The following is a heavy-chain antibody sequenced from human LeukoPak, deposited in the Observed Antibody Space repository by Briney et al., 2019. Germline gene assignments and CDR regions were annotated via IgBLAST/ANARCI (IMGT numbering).Heavy chain of an antibody. V-gene: IGHV3-23*01. D-gene: IGHD3-10*01. J-gene: IGHJ6*02. Sequence: GGSLRLSCAASGFTFSSYAMSWVRQAPGKGLEWVSAISGSGGSTYSADSVKGRFTISRDNAKNSLYLQMNSLRAEDTAVNYCARDRITMVRGVPNYYYGMDVWGQGTTVTVSS. CDR3: ARDRITMVRGVPNYYYGMDV. CDR1: GFTFSSYA. CDR2: ISGSGGST.